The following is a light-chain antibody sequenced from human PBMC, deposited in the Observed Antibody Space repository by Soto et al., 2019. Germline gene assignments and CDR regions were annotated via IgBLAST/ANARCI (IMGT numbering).Light chain of an antibody. V-gene: IGKV3-11*01. CDR1: QSINTH. J-gene: IGKJ4*01. CDR2: EAS. Sequence: EIVLTQSPATLSLSPGERATLSCRASQSINTHLAWYQQRPGQVPRLLIYEASNRATGIPARFSGSGSGTDFTLTISGLEPEDFAVYYCLQRSNWLTFGGGTKVEIK. CDR3: LQRSNWLT.